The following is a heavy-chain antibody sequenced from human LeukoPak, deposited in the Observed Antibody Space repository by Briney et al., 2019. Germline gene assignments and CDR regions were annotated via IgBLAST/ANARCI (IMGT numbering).Heavy chain of an antibody. D-gene: IGHD3-22*01. CDR3: ARGLRDSSGREYFQH. V-gene: IGHV1-8*01. CDR2: MNPNSGNT. CDR1: GYSFTSFD. J-gene: IGHJ1*01. Sequence: ASVTVSCKASGYSFTSFDISWVRQAAGQGLEWMGWMNPNSGNTGYAQKFRGRVTMTGNTSINTAYMELSSLRSEDTAVYYCARGLRDSSGREYFQHGGQGTLVTVPA.